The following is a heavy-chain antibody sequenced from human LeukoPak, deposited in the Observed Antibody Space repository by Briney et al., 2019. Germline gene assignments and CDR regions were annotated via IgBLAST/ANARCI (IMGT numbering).Heavy chain of an antibody. CDR1: GFTVSSNY. CDR2: IYSGASGGTT. Sequence: PGGSLRLSCAASGFTVSSNYMSWVRQAPGKGLEWVSVIYSGASGGTTYYADSVKGRFTISRDNSKNTLHLQMNSLRDEDTAVYYCARDRVADGDNWNLLGAFDIWGQGTMVTVSS. J-gene: IGHJ3*02. V-gene: IGHV3-66*01. CDR3: ARDRVADGDNWNLLGAFDI. D-gene: IGHD1-7*01.